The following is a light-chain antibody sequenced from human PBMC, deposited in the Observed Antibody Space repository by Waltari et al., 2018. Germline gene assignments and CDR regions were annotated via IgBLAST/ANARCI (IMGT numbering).Light chain of an antibody. Sequence: IQMTQSPSSLSASVGDRVTITCRTSQSISRYLNWYQHKSGKAPKLLIYAASSLQSGVPSRFTGSGSGTDFTLTISSLQPEDFGTYYCQQTYSPFGPFGPGTKVDIK. CDR3: QQTYSPFGP. J-gene: IGKJ3*01. CDR2: AAS. CDR1: QSISRY. V-gene: IGKV1-39*01.